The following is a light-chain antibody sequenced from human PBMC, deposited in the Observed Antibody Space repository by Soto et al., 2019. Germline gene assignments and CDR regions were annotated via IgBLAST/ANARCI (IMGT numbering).Light chain of an antibody. CDR2: GAS. Sequence: EIVMTQSPATLSVSPGERATLSCRASQSVSSNLAWYQQKPGQAPRLLIYGASTRATGIPARFSGSGSGTEFTLTISSLQSEDFAVYYCQQYNIWLRVFTFGPGTKVDIK. CDR1: QSVSSN. V-gene: IGKV3-15*01. CDR3: QQYNIWLRVFT. J-gene: IGKJ3*01.